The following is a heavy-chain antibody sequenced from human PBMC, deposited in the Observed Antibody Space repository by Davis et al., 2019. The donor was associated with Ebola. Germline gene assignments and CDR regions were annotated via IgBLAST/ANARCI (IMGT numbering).Heavy chain of an antibody. Sequence: GESLKISCAASGFTFSNYWMHWVRQVPGKGLVWVSRIRTDGSITTYADSVRGRFTISRDNAKNTVFLQMDSLRAEDTAVYYCAGAPDCGGSSCYSAPYYGMDVWGQGSTVTVSS. V-gene: IGHV3-74*03. CDR2: IRTDGSIT. J-gene: IGHJ6*02. D-gene: IGHD2-15*01. CDR1: GFTFSNYW. CDR3: AGAPDCGGSSCYSAPYYGMDV.